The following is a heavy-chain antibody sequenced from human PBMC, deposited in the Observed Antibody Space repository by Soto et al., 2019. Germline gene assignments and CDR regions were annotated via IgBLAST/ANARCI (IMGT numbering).Heavy chain of an antibody. V-gene: IGHV4-59*08. Sequence: SETLSLTCTVSGGAISSYYWSWIRQPPGKGLEWIGYIYYSGSTNYNPSLKSRVTISVDTSKNKFSRKLSPVTAADTAVYYCARYRKKDGIFGVVRAFDIWGQGTMVTVSS. D-gene: IGHD3-3*01. CDR3: ARYRKKDGIFGVVRAFDI. J-gene: IGHJ3*02. CDR1: GGAISSYY. CDR2: IYYSGST.